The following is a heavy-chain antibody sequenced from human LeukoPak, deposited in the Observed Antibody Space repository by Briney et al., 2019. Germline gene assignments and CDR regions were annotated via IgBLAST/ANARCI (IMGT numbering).Heavy chain of an antibody. CDR2: ISWNSGSI. J-gene: IGHJ4*02. Sequence: GRSLRLSCAASGFTFDGYAMHWVRQAPGKGLEWVSGISWNSGSIGYADSVKGRFAISRDNAKNSLYLQMNSLRAEDMALYYCAKVAFGGIAVAGPFDYWGQGTLVAVSS. V-gene: IGHV3-9*03. D-gene: IGHD6-19*01. CDR3: AKVAFGGIAVAGPFDY. CDR1: GFTFDGYA.